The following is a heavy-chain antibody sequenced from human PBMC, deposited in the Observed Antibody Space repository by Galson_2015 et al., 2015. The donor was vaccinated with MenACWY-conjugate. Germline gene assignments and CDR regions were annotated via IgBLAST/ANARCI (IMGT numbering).Heavy chain of an antibody. CDR1: GYKFNSFW. D-gene: IGHD4/OR15-4a*01. V-gene: IGHV5-51*01. CDR3: VKSYGGNTGWFDP. CDR2: SYFDDSDT. Sequence: QSGAEVKKPGESLRISCQASGYKFNSFWIAWVRQRPGKGLEWMGMSYFDDSDTKYSPSFQGQVTISVDKSISTGYLQWNSLKASDTAIYYCVKSYGGNTGWFDPWGQGTLVIVSS. J-gene: IGHJ5*02.